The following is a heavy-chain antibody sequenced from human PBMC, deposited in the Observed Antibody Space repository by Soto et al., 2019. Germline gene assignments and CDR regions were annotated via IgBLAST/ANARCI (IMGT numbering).Heavy chain of an antibody. V-gene: IGHV1-3*01. CDR1: GYTFNSYS. Sequence: GIPAKVCSKASGYTFNSYSMYSARQAPGQRLEWMGWINAGNGNTKYSQKFQGRVTITRDTSATTAYMELSSLRSEDTAVYYCARDMGFGLSDYWGQGTLVTVS. CDR3: ARDMGFGLSDY. D-gene: IGHD3-10*01. J-gene: IGHJ4*02. CDR2: INAGNGNT.